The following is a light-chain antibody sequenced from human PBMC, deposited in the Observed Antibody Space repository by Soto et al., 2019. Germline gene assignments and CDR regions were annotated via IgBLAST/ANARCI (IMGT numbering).Light chain of an antibody. CDR2: RAS. J-gene: IGKJ4*01. CDR3: EQYHSWPLT. CDR1: QNIGSN. Sequence: EIVMTQSPLTLSVSPGESATLSCRASQNIGSNLAWYQQKPGQAPRLLIYRASTRATGIPATFSGSGSGTEFTLTISSLQSEDFAVYHCEQYHSWPLTFGGWTKVEI. V-gene: IGKV3-15*01.